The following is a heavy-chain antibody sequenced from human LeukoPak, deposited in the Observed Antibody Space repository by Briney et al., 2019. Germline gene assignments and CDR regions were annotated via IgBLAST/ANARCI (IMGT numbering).Heavy chain of an antibody. J-gene: IGHJ4*02. CDR3: ARGRSGHGGLDY. D-gene: IGHD3-10*01. V-gene: IGHV4-59*01. Sequence: SETLSLTCTVSGGSISNYYWNWIRQPPGKGLEWIGYIYYSGSTAYNPSLKSRLTISLDTSKNQFSLKLNSVTAADMAVYYCARGRSGHGGLDYWGQGTLVTVSS. CDR2: IYYSGST. CDR1: GGSISNYY.